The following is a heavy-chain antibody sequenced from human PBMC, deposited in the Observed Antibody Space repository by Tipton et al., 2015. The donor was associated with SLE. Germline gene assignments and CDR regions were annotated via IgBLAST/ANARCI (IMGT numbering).Heavy chain of an antibody. Sequence: GLVKPSETLSLTCTVSGGSISSGSYYWSWIRQPAGKGLEWIGSIYHSGSTYYNPSLKSRVTISVDTSKNQFSLKLSSVTAADTAVYYCARLYCSGGSCYQIDYWGQGTLVTVSS. CDR2: IYHSGST. J-gene: IGHJ4*02. CDR1: GGSISSGSYY. CDR3: ARLYCSGGSCYQIDY. D-gene: IGHD2-15*01. V-gene: IGHV4-39*07.